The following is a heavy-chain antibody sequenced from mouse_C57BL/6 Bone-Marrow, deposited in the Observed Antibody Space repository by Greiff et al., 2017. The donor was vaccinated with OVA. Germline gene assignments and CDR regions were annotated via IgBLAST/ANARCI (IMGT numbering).Heavy chain of an antibody. CDR1: GFTFSDYY. J-gene: IGHJ4*01. V-gene: IGHV5-16*01. CDR2: INYDGSST. D-gene: IGHD1-1*01. Sequence: EVMLVESEGGLVQPGSSMKLSCTASGFTFSDYYMAWVRQVPEKGLEWVANINYDGSSTYYLDSLKSRFIISRDNAKNILYLQMSSLKSEDTATYYCARGEYYHECAMDYWGQGTSVTVSS. CDR3: ARGEYYHECAMDY.